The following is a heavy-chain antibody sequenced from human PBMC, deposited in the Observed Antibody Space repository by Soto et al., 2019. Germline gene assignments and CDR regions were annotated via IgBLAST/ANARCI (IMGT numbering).Heavy chain of an antibody. V-gene: IGHV1-18*01. CDR1: GYTFTSYG. J-gene: IGHJ4*02. D-gene: IGHD6-6*01. Sequence: ASVKVSCKASGYTFTSYGISWVRQAPGQGLEWMGWIGAYNGNTNYAQKLQGRVTMTTDTSTSTAYMELRSLRSDDTAVYYCASSRIEYSSASYDYWGQGTLVTVSS. CDR3: ASSRIEYSSASYDY. CDR2: IGAYNGNT.